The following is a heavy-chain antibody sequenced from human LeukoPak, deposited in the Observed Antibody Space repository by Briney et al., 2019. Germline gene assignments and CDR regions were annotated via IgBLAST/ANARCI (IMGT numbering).Heavy chain of an antibody. CDR3: ARDWGFQWLDP. D-gene: IGHD3-16*01. CDR1: GGSINSGSCY. CDR2: IYTSGST. J-gene: IGHJ5*02. Sequence: SETLSLTCTVSGGSINSGSCYWSWIRQPAGKGLEWIGRIYTSGSTNYNPSLESRLTISADTSKSQFSLKVRSVTAADTAVYYCARDWGFQWLDPWGQGTLVTVSS. V-gene: IGHV4-61*02.